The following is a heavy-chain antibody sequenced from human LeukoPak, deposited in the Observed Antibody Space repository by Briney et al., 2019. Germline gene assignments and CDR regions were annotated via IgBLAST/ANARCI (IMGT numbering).Heavy chain of an antibody. V-gene: IGHV4-39*01. D-gene: IGHD2-15*01. J-gene: IGHJ4*02. CDR3: ARRPSRYCSGGSCYQYYSDY. CDR1: GGAIGSSSYY. Sequence: PSETLSLTCTVSGGAIGSSSYYWGWMRQPPGKGLEWIGSIYYSGSTYYNPSLKSLVTISVDTSKNQFSLKLSSVTAADTAVYYCARRPSRYCSGGSCYQYYSDYWGQGTLVTVSS. CDR2: IYYSGST.